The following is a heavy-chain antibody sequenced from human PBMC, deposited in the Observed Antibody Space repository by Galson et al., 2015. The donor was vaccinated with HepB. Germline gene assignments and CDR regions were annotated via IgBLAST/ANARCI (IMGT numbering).Heavy chain of an antibody. D-gene: IGHD3-3*01. J-gene: IGHJ4*02. V-gene: IGHV3-30-3*01. CDR3: ASLRLGRGAPTVLRFLEWADY. CDR2: ISYDGSNK. CDR1: GFTLSSYA. Sequence: SLRLSCAASGFTLSSYAMHWVRQAPGKGLEWVAVISYDGSNKYYADSVKGRFTISRDNSKNTLYLQMNSLRAEDTAVYYCASLRLGRGAPTVLRFLEWADYWGQGTLVTVSS.